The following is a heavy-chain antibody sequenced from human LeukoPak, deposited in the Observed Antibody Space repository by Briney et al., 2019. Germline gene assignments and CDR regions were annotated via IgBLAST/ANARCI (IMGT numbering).Heavy chain of an antibody. CDR1: GFTFSSYA. V-gene: IGHV3-64*01. J-gene: IGHJ3*02. CDR3: ASPGPGVGATWAFDI. Sequence: GGSLKLSCAASGFTFSSYAMHWVRQAPGKGLEYVSAISSNGGSTYYANSVKGRFTISRDNCKNTLYLQMGSLRAEDMAVYYCASPGPGVGATWAFDIWGQGTMVTVSS. CDR2: ISSNGGST. D-gene: IGHD1-26*01.